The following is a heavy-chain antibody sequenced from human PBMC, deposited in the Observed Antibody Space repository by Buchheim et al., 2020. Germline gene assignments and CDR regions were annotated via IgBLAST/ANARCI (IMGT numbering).Heavy chain of an antibody. CDR2: IVSGNGGNT. CDR3: ARSRRETATIGYYFDN. D-gene: IGHD5-24*01. Sequence: EVQLLESGGGLVQPGGSLRLSCAASGFTFNNYAMTWVRQAPGKGLEWVASIVSGNGGNTYYADSVKGRFTISRDNSKNTLYLQMNSLRAEDTALYHCARSRRETATIGYYFDNWGQGTL. J-gene: IGHJ4*02. CDR1: GFTFNNYA. V-gene: IGHV3-23*01.